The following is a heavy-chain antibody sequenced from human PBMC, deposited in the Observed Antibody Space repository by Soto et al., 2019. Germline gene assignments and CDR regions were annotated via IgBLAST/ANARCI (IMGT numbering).Heavy chain of an antibody. J-gene: IGHJ3*02. CDR3: ARDGYPHDAFDI. CDR2: ISAYNGNS. V-gene: IGHV1-18*01. CDR1: GYTFTSYG. D-gene: IGHD5-12*01. Sequence: ASVKVSCKASGYTFTSYGISWVRQAPGQGLEWVGWISAYNGNSNYAQKYHGRVTMTRYTSTSTAYMELSSLRSDDTAVYYCARDGYPHDAFDIWGQGTMVTVSS.